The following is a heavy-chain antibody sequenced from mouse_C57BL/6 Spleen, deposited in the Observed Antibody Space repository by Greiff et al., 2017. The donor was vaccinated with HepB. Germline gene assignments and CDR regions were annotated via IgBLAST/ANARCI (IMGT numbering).Heavy chain of an antibody. CDR3: AISYGYDFAWFAY. CDR1: GYTFTSYW. CDR2: IHPSDSDT. D-gene: IGHD2-2*01. V-gene: IGHV1-74*01. Sequence: QVQLQQPGAELVKPGASVKVSCKASGYTFTSYWMHWVKQRPGQGLEWIGRIHPSDSDTNYNQKFKGKATLTVDKSSSTAYMQLSSLTSEDSAVYYCAISYGYDFAWFAYWGQGTLVTVSA. J-gene: IGHJ3*01.